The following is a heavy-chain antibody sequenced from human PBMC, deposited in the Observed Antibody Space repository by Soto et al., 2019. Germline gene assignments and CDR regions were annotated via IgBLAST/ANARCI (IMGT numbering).Heavy chain of an antibody. J-gene: IGHJ5*02. V-gene: IGHV4-39*01. Sequence: PSETLSLTCSVSGGSIKSSSYFWGWVLQPPGKGLEGIGSIYYSGSTYYNPSLRSRVTISVDTSKNQFSLKLSSVTAADTAVFYCARHYSSGSRNWFDPWGQGTLVTVSS. CDR2: IYYSGST. D-gene: IGHD6-19*01. CDR3: ARHYSSGSRNWFDP. CDR1: GGSIKSSSYF.